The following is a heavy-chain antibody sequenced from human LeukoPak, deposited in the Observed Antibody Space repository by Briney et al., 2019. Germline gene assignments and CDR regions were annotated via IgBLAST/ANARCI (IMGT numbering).Heavy chain of an antibody. D-gene: IGHD3-16*01. CDR1: GGSISSYY. CDR3: AGGGPTEAFGY. CDR2: IYYSGST. J-gene: IGHJ4*02. Sequence: SETLSLTCTVSGGSISSYYWSWIRQPPGKGLEWIGYIYYSGSTNYNPSLKSRVTISVDTSKNQFSLKLSSVTAADTAVYYCAGGGPTEAFGYWGQGTLVTVSS. V-gene: IGHV4-59*08.